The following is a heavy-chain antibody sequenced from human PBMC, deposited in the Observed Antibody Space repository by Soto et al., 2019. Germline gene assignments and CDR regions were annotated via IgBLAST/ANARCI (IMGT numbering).Heavy chain of an antibody. CDR1: GGSISSGGYS. J-gene: IGHJ4*02. D-gene: IGHD3-10*01. Sequence: SETLSLTCAVSGGSISSGGYSWSWIRQPPGKGLEWIGYIYHSGSTYYNPSLKSRVTISVDRSKNQFSLKLSSVTAADTAVYYCARDSGNYYGSGSYFDYWGQGTLVTVSS. CDR3: ARDSGNYYGSGSYFDY. CDR2: IYHSGST. V-gene: IGHV4-30-2*01.